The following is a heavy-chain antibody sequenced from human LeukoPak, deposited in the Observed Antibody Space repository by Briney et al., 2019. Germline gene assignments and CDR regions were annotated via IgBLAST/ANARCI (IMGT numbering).Heavy chain of an antibody. CDR2: MTPKSGYT. D-gene: IGHD5-18*01. Sequence: ASVKVSCKAAGYIFIDFDINWVRQATGQGPEWMGWMTPKSGYTAYAQKLQGRVTMTKNNSINTAYMELSSLRSEDSAVYYCVRGCGNTYPCVMGVWGQGTTVTVSS. J-gene: IGHJ6*02. CDR1: GYIFIDFD. V-gene: IGHV1-8*02. CDR3: VRGCGNTYPCVMGV.